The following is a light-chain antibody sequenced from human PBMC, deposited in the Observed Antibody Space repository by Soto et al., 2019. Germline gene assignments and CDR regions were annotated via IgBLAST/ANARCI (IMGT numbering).Light chain of an antibody. Sequence: SVLTQPASVSGSPGQSITISCTGTRSDVGGYNYVSWYQQHPGKAPKLMIYDVSNRPSGVSNRFSGSKSGNTASLTISGLQAEDEADYYCSSYTSSSTLGVVFGGGTKLTVL. CDR2: DVS. CDR3: SSYTSSSTLGVV. J-gene: IGLJ2*01. V-gene: IGLV2-14*01. CDR1: RSDVGGYNY.